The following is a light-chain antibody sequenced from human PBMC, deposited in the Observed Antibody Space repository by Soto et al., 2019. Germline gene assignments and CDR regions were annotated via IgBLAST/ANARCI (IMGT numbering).Light chain of an antibody. CDR2: SAS. Sequence: VLTQSPGTLSLSPGERGTLFCLARPSISCNFVAWYQHKSCQAPRLLIFSASKRATVIPDKFSGRASGAHSFNDSGSRTDFTDTISRLEPDDFAVYYCHHYGSSLQDTFGQGNQRQMK. CDR3: HHYGSSLQDT. J-gene: IGKJ2*01. CDR1: PSISCNF. V-gene: IGKV3-20*01.